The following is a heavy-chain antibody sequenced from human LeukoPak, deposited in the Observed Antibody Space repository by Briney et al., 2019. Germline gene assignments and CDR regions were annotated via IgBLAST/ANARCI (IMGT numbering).Heavy chain of an antibody. D-gene: IGHD3-22*01. Sequence: SETLSLTCAVYGGSFSGCYWSWIRQPPGKGLEWIGEINHSGSTNYNPSLKSRVTISVDTSKNQFSLKLSSVTAADTAVYYCARGVSGSYYDSSGYYYWGWFDPWGQGTLVTVSS. J-gene: IGHJ5*02. V-gene: IGHV4-34*01. CDR3: ARGVSGSYYDSSGYYYWGWFDP. CDR2: INHSGST. CDR1: GGSFSGCY.